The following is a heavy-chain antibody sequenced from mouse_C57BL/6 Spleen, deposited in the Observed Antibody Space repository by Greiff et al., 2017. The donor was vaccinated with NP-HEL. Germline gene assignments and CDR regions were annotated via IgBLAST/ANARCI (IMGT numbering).Heavy chain of an antibody. Sequence: VQLQQSGPGLVKPSQSLSLTCSVTGYSITSGYYWNWIRQFPGNKLEWMGYISYDGSNNYNPSLKNRISITRDTSKNQFFLKLNSVTTEDTATYYCASRGSYYAMDYWGQGTSVTVSS. V-gene: IGHV3-6*01. CDR1: GYSITSGYY. J-gene: IGHJ4*01. D-gene: IGHD3-3*01. CDR2: ISYDGSN. CDR3: ASRGSYYAMDY.